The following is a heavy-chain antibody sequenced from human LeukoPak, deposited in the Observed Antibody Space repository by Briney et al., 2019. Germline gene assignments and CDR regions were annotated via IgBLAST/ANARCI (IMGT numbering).Heavy chain of an antibody. D-gene: IGHD2-15*01. Sequence: GESLKISCKGSGYSITDYRIAWVRQLPGKGLEWMGIIYPADSDTRYSPSFQGQVTISADKSISTAYLQWSSLKASDTAMYYCARRGYCSGGDCFSNVFDIWGQGTVVTVSS. CDR3: ARRGYCSGGDCFSNVFDI. J-gene: IGHJ3*02. V-gene: IGHV5-51*01. CDR2: IYPADSDT. CDR1: GYSITDYR.